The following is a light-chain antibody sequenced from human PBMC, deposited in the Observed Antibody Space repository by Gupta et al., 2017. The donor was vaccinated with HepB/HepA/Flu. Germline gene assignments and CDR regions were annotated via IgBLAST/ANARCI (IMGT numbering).Light chain of an antibody. CDR3: QQSYRTLYT. CDR2: AAS. J-gene: IGKJ2*01. CDR1: QSISSY. V-gene: IGKV1-39*01. Sequence: DIQMTQSPSSLSASVGDRVTITCRASQSISSYLHWYQQKPGKAPKLLIYAASSLQSGVPSRFSGSGSGTDFTLTSSSLQPEDFATYYCQQSYRTLYTFGQGTKLEIK.